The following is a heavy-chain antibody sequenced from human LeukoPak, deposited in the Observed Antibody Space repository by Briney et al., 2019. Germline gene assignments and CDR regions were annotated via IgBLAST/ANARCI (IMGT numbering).Heavy chain of an antibody. J-gene: IGHJ4*02. CDR1: GGTFTSYA. Sequence: ASVKVSCKASGGTFTSYAISWVRQAPGQGLEWMGGIIPIFGTANYAQKFQGRVTITTDESTSTAYMELSSLRSEDTAVYYCARDKADYGDYIFDYWGQGTLVTVSS. CDR2: IIPIFGTA. CDR3: ARDKADYGDYIFDY. V-gene: IGHV1-69*05. D-gene: IGHD4-17*01.